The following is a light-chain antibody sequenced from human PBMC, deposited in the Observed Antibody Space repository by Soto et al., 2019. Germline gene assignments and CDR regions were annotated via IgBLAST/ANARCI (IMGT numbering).Light chain of an antibody. CDR1: QSVGSSY. CDR3: HQFKSSMT. V-gene: IGKV3-20*01. J-gene: IGKJ1*01. Sequence: EIVLTQSPGTLSLSPGQRATLSCRASQSVGSSYLAWYQQKPGQAPRLLMYATSCRATGIPDRFSGSGSGKDFTLTISILEPEDFAVYYCHQFKSSMTFGQGTRVEIK. CDR2: ATS.